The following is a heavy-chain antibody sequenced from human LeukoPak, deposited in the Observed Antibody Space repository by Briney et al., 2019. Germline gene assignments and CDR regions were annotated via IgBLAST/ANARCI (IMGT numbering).Heavy chain of an antibody. J-gene: IGHJ6*03. CDR2: IYYSGST. D-gene: IGHD5-24*01. CDR3: ARPTRDMFHYYYMDV. V-gene: IGHV4-39*01. Sequence: ASETLSLTCTVSGGSISSSSYSWGWIRQPPGKGLEWIGNIYYSGSTFYNPSLKSRVTISVDTSKNQFSLKLSSVTAADTAVYYCARPTRDMFHYYYMDVWGKGTTVTVPS. CDR1: GGSISSSSYS.